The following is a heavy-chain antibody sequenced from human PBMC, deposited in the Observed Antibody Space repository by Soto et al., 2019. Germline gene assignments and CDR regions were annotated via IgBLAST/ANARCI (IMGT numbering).Heavy chain of an antibody. CDR1: GFTYNSYD. Sequence: EVQLVESGGGLVQPGGSLRLSCADFGFTYNSYDMIWVRQVTGKGLEWSASMGCAGAREYSGSVKGRFIISRNNAKHSMYRQMDSLRVADTGVYYCTRATFGVGMALWGHGTPVPVSS. CDR2: MGCAGAR. D-gene: IGHD3-10*01. CDR3: TRATFGVGMAL. V-gene: IGHV3-13*01. J-gene: IGHJ6*02.